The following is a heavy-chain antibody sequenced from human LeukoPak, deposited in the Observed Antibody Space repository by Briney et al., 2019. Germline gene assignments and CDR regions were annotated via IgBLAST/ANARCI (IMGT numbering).Heavy chain of an antibody. CDR3: ARDQFYAFDI. CDR1: GFTFSSYY. CDR2: ISRSSSTI. V-gene: IGHV3-48*02. J-gene: IGHJ3*02. Sequence: GGSLRLSCAGSGFTFSSYYMIWVRQAPGKGLEWVSYISRSSSTIYYADSVKGRFTISRDNAKNSLYLQMNSMRDEDTAVYYCARDQFYAFDIWGQGTMVTVSS.